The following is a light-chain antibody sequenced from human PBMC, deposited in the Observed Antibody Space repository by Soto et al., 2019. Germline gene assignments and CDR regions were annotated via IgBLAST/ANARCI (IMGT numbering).Light chain of an antibody. J-gene: IGLJ2*01. V-gene: IGLV2-11*01. Sequence: QSALTQPRSVSGSPGQSVTISCTGTSNDVGGYNFVSSYQQHPGKVPKLFIYDVSRRPSGVPDRFSGSKSGNTASLTISGLQAEDEADYYCSSYAGSYTLVFGGGTKVTVL. CDR3: SSYAGSYTLV. CDR2: DVS. CDR1: SNDVGGYNF.